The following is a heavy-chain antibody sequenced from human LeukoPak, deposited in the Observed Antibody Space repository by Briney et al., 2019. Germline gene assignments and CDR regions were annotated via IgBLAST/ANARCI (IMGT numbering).Heavy chain of an antibody. Sequence: PSETLSLTCTVSGGSISNVNHHWGWIRQPPGKGLEWIGSIYYSGSTFYKPSLKSRVTISIDTSKNQFSLKLSSVTAADTAVYHCAREETSTVWDWGQGTLVTVSS. J-gene: IGHJ4*02. CDR3: AREETSTVWD. D-gene: IGHD3-16*01. CDR2: IYYSGST. V-gene: IGHV4-39*07. CDR1: GGSISNVNHH.